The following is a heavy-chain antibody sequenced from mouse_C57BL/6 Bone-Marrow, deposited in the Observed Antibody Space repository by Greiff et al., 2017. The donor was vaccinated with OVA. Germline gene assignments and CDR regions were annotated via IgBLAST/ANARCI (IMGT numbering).Heavy chain of an antibody. CDR2: INPNYGTT. V-gene: IGHV1-39*01. D-gene: IGHD2-5*01. CDR3: ARSYSNYSYYFAY. CDR1: GYSFTDYN. Sequence: VQLKQSGPELVKPGASVKISCKASGYSFTDYNMNWVKQSNGTSLEWIGVINPNYGTTSYNQKFQGKATLTVDQSSSTAYMQHNSLTSEDAAVYYGARSYSNYSYYFAYWGQGTTLTVSS. J-gene: IGHJ2*01.